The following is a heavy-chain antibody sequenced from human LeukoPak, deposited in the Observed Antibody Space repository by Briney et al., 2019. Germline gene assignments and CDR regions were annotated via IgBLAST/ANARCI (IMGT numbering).Heavy chain of an antibody. D-gene: IGHD5-12*01. J-gene: IGHJ4*02. Sequence: GGSLRLSCSASGFTFSSYAMHWVRQAPGKGLEYVSLISSNGGSTYYANFVKGRFTISRDNSKNTLYLQMSSLRTEDTAVYYCVRDYENGYWGQGTLVTVSS. V-gene: IGHV3-64*03. CDR1: GFTFSSYA. CDR3: VRDYENGY. CDR2: ISSNGGST.